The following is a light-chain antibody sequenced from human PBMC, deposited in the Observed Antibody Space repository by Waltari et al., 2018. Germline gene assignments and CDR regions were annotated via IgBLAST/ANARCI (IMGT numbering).Light chain of an antibody. CDR1: QSVDSN. CDR3: QQYKDWPPWT. Sequence: EIVMTQSPATLSVSPGERATLSCRASQSVDSNLAWYQQKPGQGPRLLIYRASTRATGIPDRISGSGSGTEFTLTSSSLQSEDSAVYYCQQYKDWPPWTFGQGTKVEIK. V-gene: IGKV3D-15*01. CDR2: RAS. J-gene: IGKJ1*01.